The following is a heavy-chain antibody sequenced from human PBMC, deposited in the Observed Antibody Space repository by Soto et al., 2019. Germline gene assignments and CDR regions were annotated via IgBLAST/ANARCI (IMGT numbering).Heavy chain of an antibody. CDR2: IKQDGSEK. CDR1: GFTFSSYW. CDR3: AREGQYCSSTSCSLGNYMDV. J-gene: IGHJ6*03. D-gene: IGHD2-2*01. V-gene: IGHV3-7*01. Sequence: GGSLRLSCAASGFTFSSYWMSWVRQAPGKGLEWVANIKQDGSEKYYVDSVKGRFTISSDNAKNSLYLQMNSLRAEDTAVYYCAREGQYCSSTSCSLGNYMDVWGKGTTVTVSS.